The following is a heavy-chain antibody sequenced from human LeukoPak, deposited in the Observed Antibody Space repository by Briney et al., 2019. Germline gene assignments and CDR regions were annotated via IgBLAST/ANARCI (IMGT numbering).Heavy chain of an antibody. D-gene: IGHD1-26*01. CDR1: GFTFITYA. V-gene: IGHV3-23*01. J-gene: IGHJ4*02. CDR3: AKDLGRYRNNYFDY. Sequence: PGGSLRLSCAASGFTFITYAMSWVRQAPGKGLEWVSVFSGSGGSTYYADSVKGRFTISRDNSRNTLYLQMNSLRAEDTAVYYCAKDLGRYRNNYFDYWGQGTLVTVSS. CDR2: FSGSGGST.